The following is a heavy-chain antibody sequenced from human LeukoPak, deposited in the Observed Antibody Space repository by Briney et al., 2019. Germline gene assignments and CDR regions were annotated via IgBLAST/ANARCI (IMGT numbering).Heavy chain of an antibody. CDR1: GFTFSSYW. J-gene: IGHJ4*02. CDR3: ARDRRYAVAGKYYFHY. CDR2: IKQDGSEK. Sequence: GGSLRLSCAASGFTFSSYWMSWVRQAPGKGLEWVANIKQDGSEKYYVDSVKGRFTISRDNAKNSLYLQMNSLRAEDTAVYYCARDRRYAVAGKYYFHYWGQGTLVTVSS. D-gene: IGHD6-19*01. V-gene: IGHV3-7*01.